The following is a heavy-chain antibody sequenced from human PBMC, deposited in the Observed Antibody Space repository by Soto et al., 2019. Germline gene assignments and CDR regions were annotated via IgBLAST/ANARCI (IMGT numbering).Heavy chain of an antibody. D-gene: IGHD6-19*01. CDR1: GGTFSSYA. V-gene: IGHV1-69*13. Sequence: SVKVSCKASGGTFSSYAISWVRQAPGQGLEWMGGIIPIFGTANYAQKFQGRVTITADESTSTAYMELSSLRSEDTAVYYCARGGIAVAGDDYWGQGTLATVSS. J-gene: IGHJ4*02. CDR3: ARGGIAVAGDDY. CDR2: IIPIFGTA.